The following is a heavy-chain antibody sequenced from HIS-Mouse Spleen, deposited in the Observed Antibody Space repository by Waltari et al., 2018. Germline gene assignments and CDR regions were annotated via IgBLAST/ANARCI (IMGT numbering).Heavy chain of an antibody. J-gene: IGHJ2*01. CDR1: GFTFSSYS. CDR3: AAEDPGIRYFDL. V-gene: IGHV3-21*01. CDR2: ISSSSSYI. D-gene: IGHD3-10*01. Sequence: EVQLVESGGGLVKPGGSLRLSCAASGFTFSSYSMNWVRPAQGKGLEWVSSISSSSSYIYYADSVKGRFTISRDNAKNSLYLQMNSLRAEDTAVYYCAAEDPGIRYFDLWGRGTLVTVSS.